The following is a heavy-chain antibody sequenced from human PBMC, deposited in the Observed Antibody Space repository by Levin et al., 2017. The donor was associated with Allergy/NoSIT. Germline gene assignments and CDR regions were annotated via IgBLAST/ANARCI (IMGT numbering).Heavy chain of an antibody. CDR2: IYYNGGT. Sequence: SETLSLTCTVSGGSISSSDYYWGWIRQPPGKGLEWIGSIYYNGGTYYNPSLKSRVTISVDTSKSQFSLKLNSVTAADTAVYYCARQGLLDSVLTWGQGTLVTVSS. V-gene: IGHV4-39*01. CDR1: GGSISSSDYY. J-gene: IGHJ5*02. D-gene: IGHD3-3*01. CDR3: ARQGLLDSVLT.